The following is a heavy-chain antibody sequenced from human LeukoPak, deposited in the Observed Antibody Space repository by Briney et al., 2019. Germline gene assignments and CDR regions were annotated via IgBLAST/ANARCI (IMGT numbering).Heavy chain of an antibody. CDR1: GDSVSINSAA. CDR3: AKNYGDSNWFDP. D-gene: IGHD4-17*01. J-gene: IGHJ5*02. CDR2: TYYRSNWFN. V-gene: IGHV6-1*01. Sequence: PSQTLSLTCAISGDSVSINSAAWNWIRQSPSRGLEWLGRTYYRSNWFNDFALSVKSRVTINPDTSKNQFSLQLNSVTPEDTAVYYCAKNYGDSNWFDPWGQGTLVTVSS.